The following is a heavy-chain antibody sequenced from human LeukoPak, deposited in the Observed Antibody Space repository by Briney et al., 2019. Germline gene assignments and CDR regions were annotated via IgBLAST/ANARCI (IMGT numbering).Heavy chain of an antibody. J-gene: IGHJ6*02. V-gene: IGHV4-31*03. CDR3: ARGRSNYYGMDV. Sequence: SETLSLTCTVSGGSISSVDYYWSWIRQYPGKGLEWIGYINYRGSAYYNPSLKSRVTISVDTSKNQFSLKVSSVTAADTAVYYCARGRSNYYGMDVWGQGTTVTVSS. CDR1: GGSISSVDYY. D-gene: IGHD1-26*01. CDR2: INYRGSA.